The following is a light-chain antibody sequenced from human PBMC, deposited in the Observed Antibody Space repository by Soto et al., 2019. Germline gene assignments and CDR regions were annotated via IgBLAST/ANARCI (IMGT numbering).Light chain of an antibody. V-gene: IGLV2-14*01. CDR2: EVS. Sequence: SALTQPPPASGSPGQSVTISCTGTSSDVGAYTSVSWYQQHPGKAPKLIIYEVSNRPPGISTRFSGSKSASTASLTISGLQAEDEAHYYCSSYTSDNRDYVFGTGTKVTVL. CDR3: SSYTSDNRDYV. J-gene: IGLJ1*01. CDR1: SSDVGAYTS.